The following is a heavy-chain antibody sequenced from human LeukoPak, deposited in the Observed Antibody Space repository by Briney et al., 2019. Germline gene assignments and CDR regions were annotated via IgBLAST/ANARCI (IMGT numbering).Heavy chain of an antibody. Sequence: GGSLRLSCAASGFTFSSYAMHWARQAPGKGLEWVAVISYDGSNKYYADAVKGRFTISRDNSKNTLYLQMNSLRAEDTAVYYCARAVAGPSYDYWGQGTLVTVSS. CDR2: ISYDGSNK. CDR1: GFTFSSYA. V-gene: IGHV3-30-3*01. J-gene: IGHJ4*02. CDR3: ARAVAGPSYDY. D-gene: IGHD6-19*01.